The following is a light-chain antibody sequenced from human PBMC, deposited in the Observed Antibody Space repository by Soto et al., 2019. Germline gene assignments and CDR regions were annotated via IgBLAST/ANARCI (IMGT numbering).Light chain of an antibody. CDR1: SSDVGGYNY. CDR3: SSYTSSSTLV. Sequence: QSALTQPASVSGSPGQSITISCTGTSSDVGGYNYVSWYQQHPGKAPKLMIYDVSNRPSGVSNRFSGSKSGNTASLTISGLQAEDEPDYYCSSYTSSSTLVFGGGNKVTVL. V-gene: IGLV2-14*01. J-gene: IGLJ3*02. CDR2: DVS.